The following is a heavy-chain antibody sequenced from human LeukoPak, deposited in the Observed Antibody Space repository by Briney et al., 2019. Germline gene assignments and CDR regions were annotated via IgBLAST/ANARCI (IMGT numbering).Heavy chain of an antibody. D-gene: IGHD2-15*01. J-gene: IGHJ3*02. CDR1: GFTFSSYG. Sequence: PGGSLRLSCAASGFTFSSYGMHWIRQAPGKGLEWVAVIWYDRSNKYYADSVKGRFTTSRDNSKNTLYLQMNSLRVEDTAVNYCAKDLVVAATNAFDIWGQGTMVTVSS. CDR3: AKDLVVAATNAFDI. CDR2: IWYDRSNK. V-gene: IGHV3-33*06.